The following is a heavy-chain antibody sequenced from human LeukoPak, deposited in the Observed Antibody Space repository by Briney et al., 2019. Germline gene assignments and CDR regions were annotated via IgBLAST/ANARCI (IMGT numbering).Heavy chain of an antibody. Sequence: GGSLRLSCAASGVTFDDYALHGVRDGPGEGLEGVSGISWNSGRIGYADSVKGRFTISRDNAKNSLYLQMNSLRAEDTALYYCAKDKDATEGAIDYWGQGTLVTVSS. J-gene: IGHJ4*02. D-gene: IGHD1-14*01. V-gene: IGHV3-9*01. CDR1: GVTFDDYA. CDR2: ISWNSGRI. CDR3: AKDKDATEGAIDY.